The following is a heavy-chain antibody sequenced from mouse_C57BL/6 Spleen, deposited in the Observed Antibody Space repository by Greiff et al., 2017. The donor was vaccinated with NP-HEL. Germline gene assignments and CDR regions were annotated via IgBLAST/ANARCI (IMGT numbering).Heavy chain of an antibody. CDR2: IYPGAGDT. V-gene: IGHV1-82*01. CDR3: ARKGYYGSSYWYFDV. CDR1: GYAFSSSW. D-gene: IGHD1-1*01. J-gene: IGHJ1*03. Sequence: QVQLQQSGPELVKPGASVKISCKASGYAFSSSWMNWVKQRPGKGLEWIGRIYPGAGDTNSNGKFKGKATLTADKSSSTAYMQLSSLTSEDSAVYFCARKGYYGSSYWYFDVWGTGTTVTVSS.